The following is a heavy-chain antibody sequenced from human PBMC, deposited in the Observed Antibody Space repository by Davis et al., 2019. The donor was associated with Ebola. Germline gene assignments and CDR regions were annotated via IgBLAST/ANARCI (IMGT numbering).Heavy chain of an antibody. D-gene: IGHD5-12*01. Sequence: PGGSLRLSCESSLFSFQTSAMHWVRQTPGKGLEWVAVISYDGRNKFYADSVTGRFTLSRDNSRNTLSLEMNSLRVEDTAVYFCARDRLGYSSSFDYWGLGTRVIVST. J-gene: IGHJ4*02. CDR1: LFSFQTSA. V-gene: IGHV3-30*04. CDR3: ARDRLGYSSSFDY. CDR2: ISYDGRNK.